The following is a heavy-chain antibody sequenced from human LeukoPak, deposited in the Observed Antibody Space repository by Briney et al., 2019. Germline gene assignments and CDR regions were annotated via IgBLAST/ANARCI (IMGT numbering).Heavy chain of an antibody. V-gene: IGHV3-48*02. CDR1: GFTFSTYS. CDR2: ISSSSSTI. D-gene: IGHD6-13*01. Sequence: GGSLRLSCTASGFTFSTYSMNWVRQAPGKGLEWVSYISSSSSTIYYADSVKGRFTISRDNAKNSLYLQVNSLRDEDTAVYYCAREQLGRYYFDYWGQGTLVTVSS. J-gene: IGHJ4*02. CDR3: AREQLGRYYFDY.